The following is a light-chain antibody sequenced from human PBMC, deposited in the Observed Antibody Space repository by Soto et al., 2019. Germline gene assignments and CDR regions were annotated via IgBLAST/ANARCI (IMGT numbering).Light chain of an antibody. CDR2: LEGSGSY. V-gene: IGLV4-60*02. J-gene: IGLJ3*02. CDR3: ETWDTNTWV. CDR1: SGHSSYI. Sequence: QLVLTQSSSASASLGSSVKLTCTLSSGHSSYIIAWHQQQPGKAPRYLMKLEGSGSYNKGSGVPDRFSGSSSGADRYLTISNLQFEDEADYYCETWDTNTWVFGGGTKLIVL.